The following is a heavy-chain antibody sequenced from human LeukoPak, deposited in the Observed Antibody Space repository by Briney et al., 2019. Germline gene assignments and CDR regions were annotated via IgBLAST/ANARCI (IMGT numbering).Heavy chain of an antibody. CDR1: GFTVSSNY. Sequence: GGSLRLSCAASGFTVSSNYMSWVRQAPGKGLEWVSVIYSGGSTYYADSVKGRFTISRDNSKNTLYLQMSSLRAEDTAVYYCALTGYYYYGMDVWGQGTTVTVSS. CDR2: IYSGGST. CDR3: ALTGYYYYGMDV. V-gene: IGHV3-66*02. D-gene: IGHD1-14*01. J-gene: IGHJ6*02.